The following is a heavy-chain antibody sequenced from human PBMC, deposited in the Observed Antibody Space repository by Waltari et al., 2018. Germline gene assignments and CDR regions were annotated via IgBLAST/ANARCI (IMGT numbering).Heavy chain of an antibody. V-gene: IGHV1-3*01. J-gene: IGHJ4*02. Sequence: QVQLVQSGAEVKKPGASVKVSCKASGYTFTGYTIHWVGQAPGQGLEWMGWINADNGNTKYSQKFQGRVTITRDTSANTADMELSSLRSEDTAVYYCARAYCINGVCYSGYYFDYWGQGTLVTVSS. CDR3: ARAYCINGVCYSGYYFDY. D-gene: IGHD2-8*01. CDR1: GYTFTGYT. CDR2: INADNGNT.